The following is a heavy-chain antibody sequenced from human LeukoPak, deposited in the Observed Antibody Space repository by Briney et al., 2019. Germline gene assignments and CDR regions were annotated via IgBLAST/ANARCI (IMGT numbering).Heavy chain of an antibody. J-gene: IGHJ4*02. V-gene: IGHV3-21*01. CDR1: GLTFSSYN. D-gene: IGHD1-26*01. CDR2: ISSSSNYI. Sequence: GGSLRLSCVASGLTFSSYNMNWVRQAPGKGLEWVSFISSSSNYIYYADSVKGRFTISRDNAKNSLYLQMNSLRAEDTAVYYCARREGGFYSWGIAYWGQGTLVTVSS. CDR3: ARREGGFYSWGIAY.